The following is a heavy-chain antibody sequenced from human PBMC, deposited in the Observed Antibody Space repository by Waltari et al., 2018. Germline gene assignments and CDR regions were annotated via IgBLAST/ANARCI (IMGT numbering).Heavy chain of an antibody. CDR1: GGSIPSSSPY. J-gene: IGHJ4*02. V-gene: IGHV4-39*01. Sequence: QLQLQESGPGLVKPSETLSLTCTVSGGSIPSSSPYWGWIRQPPGKGLEWIATVDYTGTTYYNPSLKSRVTVSVDTSKNQFSLKLSSVSAADTAVYYCARHLSGSGTYNSPVTLFDYWGQGTLVTVSS. CDR3: ARHLSGSGTYNSPVTLFDY. CDR2: VDYTGTT. D-gene: IGHD3-10*01.